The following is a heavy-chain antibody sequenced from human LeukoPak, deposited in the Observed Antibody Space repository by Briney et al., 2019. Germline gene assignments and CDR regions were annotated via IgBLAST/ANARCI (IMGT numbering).Heavy chain of an antibody. CDR3: ARVVYYYYGMDV. J-gene: IGHJ6*02. Sequence: GGSLRLSCAASGFTFSSYAMHWVRQAPGKGLEWVAVISYDGSDKYYADSVKGRFTISRDSSKSTLYLQMNSLRAEDTAVYYCARVVYYYYGMDVWGQGTTVTVSS. CDR1: GFTFSSYA. D-gene: IGHD1-26*01. V-gene: IGHV3-30-3*01. CDR2: ISYDGSDK.